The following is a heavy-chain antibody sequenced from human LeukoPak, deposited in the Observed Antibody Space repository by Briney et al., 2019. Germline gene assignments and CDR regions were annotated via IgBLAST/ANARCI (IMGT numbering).Heavy chain of an antibody. CDR1: GFTFSSYS. CDR3: ARGGYSCGTDAFDI. CDR2: ISSGSSYI. J-gene: IGHJ3*02. D-gene: IGHD5-18*01. Sequence: GGSLRLSCAASGFTFSSYSMNWGRQAPGKGLEWVSSISSGSSYIYYADSVKGRFTISRDNAKNSLYLQMNSLRAEDTAVYYCARGGYSCGTDAFDIWGQGTMVTVSA. V-gene: IGHV3-21*01.